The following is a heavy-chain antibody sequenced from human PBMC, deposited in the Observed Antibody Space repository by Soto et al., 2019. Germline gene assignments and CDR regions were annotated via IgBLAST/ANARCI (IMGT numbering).Heavy chain of an antibody. D-gene: IGHD6-19*01. CDR2: ISSGRPDI. V-gene: IGHV3-21*01. CDR3: ARDLLGIAAGDFDL. J-gene: IGHJ4*02. CDR1: GFSFDTYN. Sequence: GSLRLSCAASGFSFDTYNMNWVRQAPGKGLEWVSSISSGRPDIFYADSVRGRFTISRDDAKKSLFLQMNSLRADDTAVYYCARDLLGIAAGDFDLWGQGTLVTVSS.